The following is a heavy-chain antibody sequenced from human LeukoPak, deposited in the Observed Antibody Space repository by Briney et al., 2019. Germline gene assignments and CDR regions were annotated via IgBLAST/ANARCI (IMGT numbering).Heavy chain of an antibody. CDR2: ISNSPTYI. V-gene: IGHV3-21*01. CDR3: ARSTAGFSFGKTDY. CDR1: GFTFSNAW. D-gene: IGHD5-18*01. J-gene: IGHJ4*02. Sequence: GGSLRLSCAASGFTFSNAWMNWVRQAPGKGLEWVSSISNSPTYIYYSDSVKGRFTISRDNAKNSLYLQMNSLRDEDTAVYYCARSTAGFSFGKTDYWGQGTLVTVSS.